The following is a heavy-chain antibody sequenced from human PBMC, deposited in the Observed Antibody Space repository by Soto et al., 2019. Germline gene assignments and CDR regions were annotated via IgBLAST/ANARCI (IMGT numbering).Heavy chain of an antibody. D-gene: IGHD2-2*01. V-gene: IGHV1-2*04. CDR2: INPNSGVI. CDR3: ARGIASTRKNLYYYMDV. J-gene: IGHJ6*03. CDR1: GYTFTAYY. Sequence: QVQLVQSGADVKRPGASVKVSCKASGYTFTAYYIHWVRQAPGQGLEWMGWINPNSGVINYAQSFRGWVTMTSDTSSSTAYMELSRQRSDDTAVYFCARGIASTRKNLYYYMDVWGKGTTVTVS.